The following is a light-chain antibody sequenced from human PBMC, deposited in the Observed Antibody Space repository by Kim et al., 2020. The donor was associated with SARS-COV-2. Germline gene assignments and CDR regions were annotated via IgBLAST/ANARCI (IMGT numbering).Light chain of an antibody. CDR1: QSVLYSANNKNY. CDR3: QQYYSTPRT. CDR2: WAS. J-gene: IGKJ1*01. Sequence: ATINCKSSQSVLYSANNKNYLAWYQQKPGQPPKLLIYWASTRESGVPDRFSGSGSGTDFTLTISSLQAEDVAVYYCQQYYSTPRTFGQGTKVDIK. V-gene: IGKV4-1*01.